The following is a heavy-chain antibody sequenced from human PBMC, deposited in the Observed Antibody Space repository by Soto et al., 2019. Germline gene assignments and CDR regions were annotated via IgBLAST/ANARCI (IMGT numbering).Heavy chain of an antibody. V-gene: IGHV3-48*01. D-gene: IGHD2-2*01. CDR3: ARDIVVVPAAADSDY. CDR2: ISSSSSTI. CDR1: GFTFSSYS. J-gene: IGHJ4*02. Sequence: EVQLVESGGGLVQPGGSLRLSCAASGFTFSSYSMNWVRQAPGKGLEWVSYISSSSSTIYYADSVKGRFTISRDNAKNSLYLQMNSLRAADTAVYYCARDIVVVPAAADSDYWGQGTLVTVSS.